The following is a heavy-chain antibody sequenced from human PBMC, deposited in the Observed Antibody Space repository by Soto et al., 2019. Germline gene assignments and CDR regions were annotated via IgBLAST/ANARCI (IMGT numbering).Heavy chain of an antibody. CDR1: GGTFSSYA. D-gene: IGHD4-4*01. Sequence: SVKVSCKASGGTFSSYAISWVRQAPGQGLEWMGGIIPIFGTANYAQKYQGRVTITADESTSTAYMELSSLRSEDTAVYYCARDPPLTVRYYYGMDVWGQGTTVTVSS. CDR3: ARDPPLTVRYYYGMDV. CDR2: IIPIFGTA. V-gene: IGHV1-69*13. J-gene: IGHJ6*02.